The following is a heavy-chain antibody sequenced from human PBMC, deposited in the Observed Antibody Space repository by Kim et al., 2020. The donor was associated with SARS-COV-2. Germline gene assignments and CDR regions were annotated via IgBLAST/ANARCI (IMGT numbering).Heavy chain of an antibody. D-gene: IGHD3-10*01. V-gene: IGHV4-39*01. Sequence: PSLKSRVTISVDTSKNQFSLKLTSVTAADTAVYYCAKPIDRGVIITGFDSWGQGTLVTVSS. J-gene: IGHJ4*02. CDR3: AKPIDRGVIITGFDS.